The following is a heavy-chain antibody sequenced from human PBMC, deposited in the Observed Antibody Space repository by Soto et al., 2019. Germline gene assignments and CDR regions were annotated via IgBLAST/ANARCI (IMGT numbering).Heavy chain of an antibody. CDR2: IYYSGST. Sequence: QVQLQESGPGLVKPSQTLSLTCTVSGGSISSGGHYWNWIRQHPGKGLEWIGYIYYSGSTYYNPSLISRVTISVETSKTQFPLNLSSVTAADTAVYYCARDQAYDYTSPGDYYYYGMDVWGQGTTVTVSS. V-gene: IGHV4-31*03. CDR3: ARDQAYDYTSPGDYYYYGMDV. D-gene: IGHD4-4*01. J-gene: IGHJ6*02. CDR1: GGSISSGGHY.